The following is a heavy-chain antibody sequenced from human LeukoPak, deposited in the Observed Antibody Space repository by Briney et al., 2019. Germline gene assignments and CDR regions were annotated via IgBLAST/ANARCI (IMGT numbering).Heavy chain of an antibody. D-gene: IGHD4-11*01. V-gene: IGHV1-69*13. J-gene: IGHJ4*02. CDR1: GGTFSSYA. Sequence: ASVKVSCKAPGGTFSSYAISWVRQAPGQGLEWMGGIIPIFGTANYAQKFQGRVTITADESTSTAYMELSSLRSEDTAVYYCARAHDCSNYVGLYWGQGTLVTVSS. CDR2: IIPIFGTA. CDR3: ARAHDCSNYVGLY.